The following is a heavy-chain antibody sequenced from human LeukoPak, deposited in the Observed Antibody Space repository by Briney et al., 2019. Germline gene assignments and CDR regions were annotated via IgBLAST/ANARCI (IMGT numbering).Heavy chain of an antibody. CDR2: ISYDGSNK. Sequence: GGSLRLSCAASGFTFSSYAMHWVRQAPGKGLEWVAVISYDGSNKYYADSVKGRFTISRDNSKNTLYLQMNSLRAEDTAVYYCARGVSDYGARGPYYFDYWGQGTLVTVSS. CDR3: ARGVSDYGARGPYYFDY. J-gene: IGHJ4*02. CDR1: GFTFSSYA. D-gene: IGHD4-17*01. V-gene: IGHV3-30*04.